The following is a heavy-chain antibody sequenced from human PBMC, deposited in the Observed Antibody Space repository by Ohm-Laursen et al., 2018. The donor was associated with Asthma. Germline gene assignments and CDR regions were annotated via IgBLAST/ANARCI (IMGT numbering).Heavy chain of an antibody. CDR1: GYSFSNYA. Sequence: ATVKISCKVSGYSFSNYAMNWVRQAPGRGLEWMGWINTYTGKPTYAQGLTGRIVFSLDTSVSTTYLQITGLEAEDTAVYYCAGVPSSGYVYDYWGQGTLVTVSS. CDR2: INTYTGKP. J-gene: IGHJ4*02. D-gene: IGHD5-12*01. V-gene: IGHV7-4-1*02. CDR3: AGVPSSGYVYDY.